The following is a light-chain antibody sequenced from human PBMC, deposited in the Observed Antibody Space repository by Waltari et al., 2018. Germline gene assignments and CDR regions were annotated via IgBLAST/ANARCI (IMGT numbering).Light chain of an antibody. CDR1: SSDVGGYNY. CDR3: SSYTSSSTVV. Sequence: QSALTQPASVSGSPGQSITLPCPGTSSDVGGYNYVSWYQQHPGKAPKLMIYDVSNRPSGVSNRFSGSKSGNTASLTISGLQAEDEADYYCSSYTSSSTVVFGGGTKLTVL. J-gene: IGLJ2*01. CDR2: DVS. V-gene: IGLV2-14*03.